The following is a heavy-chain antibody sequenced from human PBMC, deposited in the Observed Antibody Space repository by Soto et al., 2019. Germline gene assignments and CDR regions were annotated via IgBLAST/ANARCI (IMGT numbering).Heavy chain of an antibody. CDR2: IYHSGST. J-gene: IGHJ5*02. D-gene: IGHD6-6*01. CDR1: GGSISTYY. V-gene: IGHV4-30-4*01. CDR3: ARERPDGARLDP. Sequence: SETLSLTCTVSGGSISTYYWSWIRQPPGKGLEWIGYIYHSGSTYYNPSLKSRVTISVDTSKNQFSLKLSSVTAADTAVYYCARERPDGARLDPWGQGTLVTVSS.